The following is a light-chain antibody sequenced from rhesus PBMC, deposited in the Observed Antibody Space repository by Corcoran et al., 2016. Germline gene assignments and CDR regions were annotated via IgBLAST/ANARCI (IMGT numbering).Light chain of an antibody. Sequence: EIVMTQSPATLSLSPGERATLSCRASQSVGSTLAWYQQTPGQAPRLLIYYATSRATGIPDRFSGSGSGTEVTLTISSLDPEDVVVYYCQKYNDWPYSFGQGTKVEIQ. CDR1: QSVGST. V-gene: IGKV3-42*02. CDR2: YAT. CDR3: QKYNDWPYS. J-gene: IGKJ2*01.